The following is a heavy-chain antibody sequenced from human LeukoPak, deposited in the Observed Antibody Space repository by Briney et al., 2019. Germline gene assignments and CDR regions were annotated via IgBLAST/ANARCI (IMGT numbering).Heavy chain of an antibody. CDR2: ISGDGGST. CDR3: AKDTHSDGYGGVADY. D-gene: IGHD5-24*01. J-gene: IGHJ4*02. Sequence: PGGSLRLSCAASGFTFDDCAMHWVRQAPGKGLEWVSLISGDGGSTYYADSVKGRFTISRDNSKNSLYLQMNSLRTEDTALYYCAKDTHSDGYGGVADYWGQGTLVTVSS. CDR1: GFTFDDCA. V-gene: IGHV3-43*02.